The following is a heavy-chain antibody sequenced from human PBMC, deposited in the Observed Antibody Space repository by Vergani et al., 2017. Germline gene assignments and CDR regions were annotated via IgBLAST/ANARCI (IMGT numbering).Heavy chain of an antibody. J-gene: IGHJ3*02. D-gene: IGHD2-15*01. V-gene: IGHV4-34*01. CDR3: ASLGPVATNAFDI. CDR2: INHSGST. Sequence: QVQLQQWGAGLLKPSETLSLTCAVYGGSFSGYYWSWIRQPPGKGLEWIGEINHSGSTNYNPSLKSRVTISVDTSKNQFSLKLSSVTAADTAVYYCASLGPVATNAFDIWGQGTMVTVSS. CDR1: GGSFSGYY.